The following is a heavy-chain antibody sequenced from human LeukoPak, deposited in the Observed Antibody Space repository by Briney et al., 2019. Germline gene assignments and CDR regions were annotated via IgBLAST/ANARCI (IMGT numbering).Heavy chain of an antibody. CDR3: ARVGRTTVTRWFDP. CDR2: INHSGST. D-gene: IGHD4-11*01. V-gene: IGHV4-34*01. J-gene: IGHJ5*02. CDR1: GGSFSGYY. Sequence: SETLSLTCAVYGGSFSGYYWSWIRQPPGKGLEWIGEINHSGSTNYNPSLKSRVTISVDTSKNQFSLKLSSVTAADTAVYYCARVGRTTVTRWFDPWGQGTLVTVSS.